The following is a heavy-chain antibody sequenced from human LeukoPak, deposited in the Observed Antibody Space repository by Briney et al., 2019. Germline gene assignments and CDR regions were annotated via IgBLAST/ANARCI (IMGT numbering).Heavy chain of an antibody. CDR3: ARDPMIGDFLGAFDI. J-gene: IGHJ3*02. CDR2: IWYDGSNK. V-gene: IGHV3-33*01. CDR1: GFTFSSYG. Sequence: PGGSLRLSCAASGFTFSSYGMHWVRQAPGKGLEWVAVIWYDGSNKYYADSVKGRFTISRDNSKNTLYLQINSLRAEDTAVYYCARDPMIGDFLGAFDIWGQGTMVTVSS. D-gene: IGHD3-22*01.